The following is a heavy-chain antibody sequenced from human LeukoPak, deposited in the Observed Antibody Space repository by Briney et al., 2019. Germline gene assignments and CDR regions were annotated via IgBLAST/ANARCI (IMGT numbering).Heavy chain of an antibody. Sequence: SETLYLTCTVSGGSISSGSYYWSWIRQPAGKGLEWIGRIYTSGSTNYNPSLKSRVTISVDTSKNQFSLKLSSVTAADTAVYYCARHYYDSSGYYDQGYMDVWGKGTTVTVSS. J-gene: IGHJ6*03. D-gene: IGHD3-22*01. V-gene: IGHV4-61*02. CDR1: GGSISSGSYY. CDR3: ARHYYDSSGYYDQGYMDV. CDR2: IYTSGST.